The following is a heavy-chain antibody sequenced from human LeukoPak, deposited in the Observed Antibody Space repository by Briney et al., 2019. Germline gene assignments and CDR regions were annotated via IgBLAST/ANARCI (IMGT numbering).Heavy chain of an antibody. CDR1: GGSMMSYY. CDR3: ARVGDYYNSGSFSHDT. J-gene: IGHJ5*02. D-gene: IGHD3-10*01. Sequence: SETLSLTCTVSGGSMMSYYWSWIRQPLGKGLEWIGYIYYSGSTFYNPSLKSRVTMSLDTSKNQFSLQLSSVTAADTAVYSCARVGDYYNSGSFSHDTWGQGTLVTVSS. V-gene: IGHV4-59*01. CDR2: IYYSGST.